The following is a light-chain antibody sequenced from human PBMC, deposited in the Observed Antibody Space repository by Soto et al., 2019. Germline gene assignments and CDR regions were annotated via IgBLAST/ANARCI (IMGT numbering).Light chain of an antibody. CDR1: SSDIGAYNF. CDR3: TSWTTSTTMI. V-gene: IGLV2-14*03. CDR2: DVN. Sequence: QSALTQPASVSGSPGQSITISCTGTSSDIGAYNFVSWYQQHPGKAPKLMLYDVNIRPSGVSNRFSGSKSGNTASLTISWLQAEDEADYYCTSWTTSTTMIFGRGTKATVL. J-gene: IGLJ2*01.